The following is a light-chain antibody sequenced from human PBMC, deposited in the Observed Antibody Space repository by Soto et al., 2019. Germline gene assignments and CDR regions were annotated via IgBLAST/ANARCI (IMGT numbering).Light chain of an antibody. CDR1: SSDVGTYSL. J-gene: IGLJ1*01. CDR3: CSYAGTSTYV. V-gene: IGLV2-23*02. CDR2: EVT. Sequence: QSVLPQPASVSGSPGQSITITCTGTSSDVGTYSLVSWYQQHPGKAPKLMIYEVTKRPSGVSNRFSGSKSGNTASLTISGLQAEDETDYYCCSYAGTSTYVFGTGTKVTVL.